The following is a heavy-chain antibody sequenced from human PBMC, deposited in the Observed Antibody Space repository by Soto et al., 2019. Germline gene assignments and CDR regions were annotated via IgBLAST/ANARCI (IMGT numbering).Heavy chain of an antibody. V-gene: IGHV4-31*03. J-gene: IGHJ5*02. CDR3: ARDPVPMTTVTNVA. CDR1: GGSISSGGYY. CDR2: LYYSGGT. D-gene: IGHD4-17*01. Sequence: QVQLQESGPGLVKPSQTLSLTCTVSGGSISSGGYYWSWIRQHPGKGLEWIGYLYYSGGTYYNPSLKSRVTISVDTSKNQFSLKLSSVTAADTAVYYCARDPVPMTTVTNVAWGQGTLVTVSS.